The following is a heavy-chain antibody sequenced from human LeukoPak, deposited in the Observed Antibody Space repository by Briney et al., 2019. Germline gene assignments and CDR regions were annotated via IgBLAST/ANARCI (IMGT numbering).Heavy chain of an antibody. CDR2: IYTSGST. Sequence: SETLSLTCTVSGGSISSYYWSWIRQPAGKGLEWIGRIYTSGSTNYNPSLKSRVTISVDTSKNQFPLKLSSVTAADTAVYYCASAPIAVAGKVFDYWGQGTLVTVSS. CDR1: GGSISSYY. D-gene: IGHD6-19*01. CDR3: ASAPIAVAGKVFDY. V-gene: IGHV4-4*07. J-gene: IGHJ4*02.